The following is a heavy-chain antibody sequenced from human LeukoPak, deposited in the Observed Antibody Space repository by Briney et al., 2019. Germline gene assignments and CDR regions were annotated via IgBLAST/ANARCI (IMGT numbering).Heavy chain of an antibody. Sequence: SVKVSCKASGGTFSSYAISRVRQAPGQGLEWMGGIIPIFGTANYAQKFQGRVTITADESTSTAYMELSSLRSEDTAVYYCARTIWFGELYYYYMDVWGKGTTVTVSS. CDR2: IIPIFGTA. V-gene: IGHV1-69*13. J-gene: IGHJ6*03. CDR3: ARTIWFGELYYYYMDV. CDR1: GGTFSSYA. D-gene: IGHD3-10*01.